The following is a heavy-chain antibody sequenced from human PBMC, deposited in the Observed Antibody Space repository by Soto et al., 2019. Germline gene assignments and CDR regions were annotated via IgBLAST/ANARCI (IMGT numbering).Heavy chain of an antibody. CDR2: ISSSGSTI. J-gene: IGHJ2*01. CDR1: GFTFSSYE. D-gene: IGHD7-27*01. CDR3: ARERRVGNWGPLKDWYFDL. V-gene: IGHV3-48*03. Sequence: GGSLRLSCAASGFTFSSYEMNWVRQAPGKGLEWVSYISSSGSTIYYADSVKGRFTISRDNAKNSLYLQMNSLRAEDTAVYYCARERRVGNWGPLKDWYFDLWGRGTLVTVSS.